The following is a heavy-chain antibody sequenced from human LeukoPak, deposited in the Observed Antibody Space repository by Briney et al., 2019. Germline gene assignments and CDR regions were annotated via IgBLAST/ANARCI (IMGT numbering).Heavy chain of an antibody. V-gene: IGHV1-18*01. Sequence: ASVKVSCKASGYTFTSYGISWVRQAPRQGPEWMGWISAYNGNTNYAQKLQGRVTMTTDTSTSTAYMELRSLRSDDTAVYYCARDGDYYGSGSPRDYWGQGTLVTVSS. J-gene: IGHJ4*02. CDR1: GYTFTSYG. CDR2: ISAYNGNT. D-gene: IGHD3-10*01. CDR3: ARDGDYYGSGSPRDY.